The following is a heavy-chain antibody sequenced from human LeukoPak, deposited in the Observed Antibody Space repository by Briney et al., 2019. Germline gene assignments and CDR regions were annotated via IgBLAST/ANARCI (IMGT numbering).Heavy chain of an antibody. CDR2: ITSSSSTI. J-gene: IGHJ3*02. Sequence: GWSLRLSCAASGFTFSTYSMNWVRQAPGKGLGWVSYITSSSSTIYYADSVRGRFTISRDNAKNSLYLQMNSLRDEDTAVYYCARVDWMIGAFDIWGQGTMVTVSS. V-gene: IGHV3-48*02. CDR3: ARVDWMIGAFDI. CDR1: GFTFSTYS. D-gene: IGHD3-22*01.